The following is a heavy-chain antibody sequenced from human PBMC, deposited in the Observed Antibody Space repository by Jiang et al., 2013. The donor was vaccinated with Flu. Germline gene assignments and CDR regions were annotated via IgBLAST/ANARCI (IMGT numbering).Heavy chain of an antibody. D-gene: IGHD4-17*01. V-gene: IGHV4-39*01. CDR2: IYYSGST. Sequence: GSGLVKPSETLSLTCTVSGGSISSSSYYWGWIRQPPGKGLEWIGSIYYSGSTYYNPSLKSRVTISVDTSKNQFSLKLSSVTAADTAVYYCARQHDYGDSGFDPWGQGTLVTVSS. J-gene: IGHJ5*02. CDR1: GGSISSSSYY. CDR3: ARQHDYGDSGFDP.